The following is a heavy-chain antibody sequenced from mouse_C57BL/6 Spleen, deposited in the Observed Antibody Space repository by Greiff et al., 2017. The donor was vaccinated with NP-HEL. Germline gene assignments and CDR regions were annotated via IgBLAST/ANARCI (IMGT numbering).Heavy chain of an antibody. CDR3: TRPLGRQGFAY. Sequence: EVQLQQSGGGLVQPGGSMKLSCAASGFTFSDAWMDWVRQSPEKGLEWVAEIRNKANNHATYYAESVKGRFTISRDDSKSSVYLQMNSLRAEDTGIYYCTRPLGRQGFAYWGQGTLVTVSA. V-gene: IGHV6-6*01. CDR1: GFTFSDAW. J-gene: IGHJ3*01. CDR2: IRNKANNHAT. D-gene: IGHD4-1*01.